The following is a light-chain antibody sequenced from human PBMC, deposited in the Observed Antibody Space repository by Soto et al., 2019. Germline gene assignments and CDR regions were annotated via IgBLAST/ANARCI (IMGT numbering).Light chain of an antibody. J-gene: IGKJ1*01. V-gene: IGKV1-5*03. CDR1: QSISSW. CDR3: QQYNSYWT. Sequence: DIQMTQSPSTLSASVGDRVTITCRASQSISSWVAWYQQKPGKAPKLLIYKASILESGVPSRFSGSGSGTEFTLTLSSLQPDDFATYYCQQYNSYWTFGQGTKVEIK. CDR2: KAS.